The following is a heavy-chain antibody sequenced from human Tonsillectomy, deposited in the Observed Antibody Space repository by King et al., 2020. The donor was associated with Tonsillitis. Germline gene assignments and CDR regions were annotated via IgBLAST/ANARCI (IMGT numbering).Heavy chain of an antibody. J-gene: IGHJ4*02. CDR1: GYTFTGYY. D-gene: IGHD6-19*01. V-gene: IGHV1-2*04. CDR3: ARDHGSGWYYFDY. Sequence: VQLVESGAEVKKPGASVKVSCKASGYTFTGYYMHWVRQAPGQGLEWMGWINPNSGGTNYAQKFQGWVTMTRDTSISPAYMELSRLRSDDTAVYYCARDHGSGWYYFDYWGQGTLVTVSS. CDR2: INPNSGGT.